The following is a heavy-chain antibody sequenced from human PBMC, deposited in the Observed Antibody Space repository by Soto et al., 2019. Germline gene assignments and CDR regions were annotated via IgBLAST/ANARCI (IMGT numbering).Heavy chain of an antibody. CDR3: ARVPSPFDFYYAMDV. CDR2: IFSSGTT. CDR1: GGSFSSGDYY. J-gene: IGHJ6*02. V-gene: IGHV4-30-4*02. Sequence: SETLSLTCTVSGGSFSSGDYYWSWIRQAPGKGLEWIGYIFSSGTTYYNPSLKSRLTMSLDTSQNQFSLKLNSVTAADTAVYFCARVPSPFDFYYAMDVWGQGTTVTVSS. D-gene: IGHD3-16*01.